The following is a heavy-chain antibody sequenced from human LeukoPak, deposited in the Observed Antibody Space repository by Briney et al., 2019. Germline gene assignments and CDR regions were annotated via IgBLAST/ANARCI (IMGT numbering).Heavy chain of an antibody. CDR2: IYYSGST. J-gene: IGHJ5*02. V-gene: IGHV4-59*08. CDR1: GGSISSYY. D-gene: IGHD6-13*01. CDR3: ARRGQLVDWFDP. Sequence: SETLSLTCTVSGGSISSYYWRWIRQPPGKGLEWIGYIYYSGSTNYNPSLKSRVTISVDTSKNQFSLKLSSVTAADTAVYYCARRGQLVDWFDPWGQGTLVTVSS.